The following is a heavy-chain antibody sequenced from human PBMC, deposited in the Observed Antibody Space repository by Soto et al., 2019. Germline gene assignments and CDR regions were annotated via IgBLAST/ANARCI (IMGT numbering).Heavy chain of an antibody. CDR2: IYYTGSA. D-gene: IGHD2-2*01. J-gene: IGHJ6*02. CDR1: GGSIRSGGNY. Sequence: SETLSLTCTLSGGSIRSGGNYWTWIRQHPGKGLEWIGYIYYTGSAYYNPSLKTRLTLSLDTSRSQFSLKPSSVTTAAPPVDYCARAYAGASRGLGGWSQGTRVTLSS. CDR3: ARAYAGASRGLGG. V-gene: IGHV4-31*03.